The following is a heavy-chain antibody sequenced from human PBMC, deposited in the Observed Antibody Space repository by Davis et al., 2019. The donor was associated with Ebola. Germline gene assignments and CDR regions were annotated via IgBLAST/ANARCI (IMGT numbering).Heavy chain of an antibody. CDR1: GFTFSSYS. V-gene: IGHV3-21*01. CDR2: ISSSSSYI. J-gene: IGHJ4*02. CDR3: ARDLLLEWLLCGMDV. Sequence: GGSLRLSCAASGFTFSSYSMNWVRQAPGKGLEWVSSISSSSSYIYYADSVKGRFTISRDNAKNSLYLQMNSLRAEDTAVYYCARDLLLEWLLCGMDVWGQGTLVTVSS. D-gene: IGHD3-3*01.